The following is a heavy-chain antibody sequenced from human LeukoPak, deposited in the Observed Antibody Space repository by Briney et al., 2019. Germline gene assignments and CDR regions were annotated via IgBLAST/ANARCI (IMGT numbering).Heavy chain of an antibody. V-gene: IGHV3-23*01. J-gene: IGHJ3*02. CDR1: GFTFSSYG. CDR2: ITGSGSST. D-gene: IGHD2-15*01. CDR3: AKNRYCSGNTCFKDAFDI. Sequence: GGSLRLSCAASGFTFSSYGMNWVRQAPGKGLEWVSLITGSGSSTFYADSVKGRFTISRDNSKNTLYLEMNGLRAEDTAMYYCAKNRYCSGNTCFKDAFDIWGQGTMVTVSS.